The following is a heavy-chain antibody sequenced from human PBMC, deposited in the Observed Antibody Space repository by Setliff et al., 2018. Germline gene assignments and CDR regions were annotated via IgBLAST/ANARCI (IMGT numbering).Heavy chain of an antibody. V-gene: IGHV4-31*03. J-gene: IGHJ6*03. Sequence: SESLSLTCTVSGGSISSSSYYWGWIRQPPGKGLEWIGYIYYSGSTYYNPSLKSRVTISVDTSKNQFSLKLSSVTAADTAVYYCARQVSHYDFWSGYYGYYYYYMDVWGKGTTVTVSS. D-gene: IGHD3-3*01. CDR2: IYYSGST. CDR1: GGSISSSSYY. CDR3: ARQVSHYDFWSGYYGYYYYYMDV.